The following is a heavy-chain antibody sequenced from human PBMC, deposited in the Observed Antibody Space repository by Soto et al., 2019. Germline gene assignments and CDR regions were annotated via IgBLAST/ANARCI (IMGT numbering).Heavy chain of an antibody. Sequence: GGSLRLSCAASGFTFSSYAMHWVRQAPGKGLEWVAVISYDGSNKYYADSVKGRFTISRDNSKNTLYLQMNSLRAEDAAVYYCARDLKRGSGYDSVAFDIWGQGTMVTVSS. CDR3: ARDLKRGSGYDSVAFDI. CDR1: GFTFSSYA. CDR2: ISYDGSNK. J-gene: IGHJ3*02. V-gene: IGHV3-30-3*01. D-gene: IGHD5-12*01.